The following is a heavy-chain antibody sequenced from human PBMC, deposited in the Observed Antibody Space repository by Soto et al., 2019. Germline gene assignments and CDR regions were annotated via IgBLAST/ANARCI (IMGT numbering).Heavy chain of an antibody. CDR2: INHSGST. V-gene: IGHV4-34*01. CDR1: GGSFSGYY. Sequence: SETLSLTCAVYGGSFSGYYWSWIRQPPGKGLEWIGEINHSGSTNYNPSLKSRVTISVDTSKNQFSLKLSSVTAADTAVYYCAGGGGYATPPPPFGFLGQGTLVPRSS. CDR3: AGGGGYATPPPPFGF. J-gene: IGHJ4*02. D-gene: IGHD2-8*01.